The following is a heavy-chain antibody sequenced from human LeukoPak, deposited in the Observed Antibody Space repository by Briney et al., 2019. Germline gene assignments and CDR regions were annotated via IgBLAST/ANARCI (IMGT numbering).Heavy chain of an antibody. J-gene: IGHJ4*02. CDR2: IKQDGSAK. D-gene: IGHD5-12*01. CDR3: ARVEASGYDYGAFDY. Sequence: GGSLRLSCTASGFTFSGYTMHWVRQAPGKELQWVANIKQDGSAKYYVDSVKGRFTISRDNAKNSLYLQMNSLRAEDTAVYYCARVEASGYDYGAFDYWGQGTLVTVSS. V-gene: IGHV3-7*01. CDR1: GFTFSGYT.